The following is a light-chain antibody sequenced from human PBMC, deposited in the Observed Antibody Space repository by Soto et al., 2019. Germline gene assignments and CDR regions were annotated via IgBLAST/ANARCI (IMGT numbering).Light chain of an antibody. Sequence: MTNDPSSLSASGGGRVTLACRARQSIGSWLAWYQQKPVKAPKLLIYDVSSLESWVPARFSYSGSGTEFTLTSCSLQPHYTATYNCHPYSTCWPVGQRTE. J-gene: IGKJ1*01. V-gene: IGKV1-5*01. CDR3: HPYSTCWP. CDR1: QSIGSW. CDR2: DVS.